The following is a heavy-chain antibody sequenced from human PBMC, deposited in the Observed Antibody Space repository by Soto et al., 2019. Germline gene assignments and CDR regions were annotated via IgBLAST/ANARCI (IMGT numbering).Heavy chain of an antibody. D-gene: IGHD4-17*01. J-gene: IGHJ3*01. CDR2: ISGSGGGT. CDR1: GFTFSSYA. V-gene: IGHV3-23*01. Sequence: EVQLLESGGGLVQPGGSLRLSCAASGFTFSSYAMSWVRQAPGKGLGWVSAISGSGGGTYYADSVKGRFTISRDNSENTLYLQMNSLRAEDTAVYYCAKCMTTVTTFPFDVWGQGTMVTVSS. CDR3: AKCMTTVTTFPFDV.